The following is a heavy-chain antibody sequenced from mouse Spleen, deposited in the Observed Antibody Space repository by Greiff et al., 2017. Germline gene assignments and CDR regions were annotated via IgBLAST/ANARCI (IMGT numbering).Heavy chain of an antibody. D-gene: IGHD1-1*01. CDR1: GFSLTSYG. CDR2: IWSGGST. Sequence: QVQLQQSGPGLVQPSQSLSITCTVSGFSLTSYGVHWVRQPPGKGLEWLGVIWSGGSTDYNAAFISRLSISKDNSKSQVFFKMNSLQADDTAIYYCARNEIYGSSYWYFDVWGAGTTVTVSS. J-gene: IGHJ1*01. CDR3: ARNEIYGSSYWYFDV. V-gene: IGHV2-4*02.